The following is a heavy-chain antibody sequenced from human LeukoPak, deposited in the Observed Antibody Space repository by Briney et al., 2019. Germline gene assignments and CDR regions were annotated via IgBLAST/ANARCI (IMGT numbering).Heavy chain of an antibody. CDR3: ARLRFGEANQYYYYYMDV. V-gene: IGHV3-11*04. Sequence: GGSLRLSCEASGFTFSDPYMSWIRQAPGKGLECLSYISGSGTDINYADSVRGRFTISRDNAKNLLYLQMNDLRVEDTAVYYCARLRFGEANQYYYYYMDVWGKGTTVTISS. J-gene: IGHJ6*03. CDR2: ISGSGTDI. CDR1: GFTFSDPY. D-gene: IGHD3-10*01.